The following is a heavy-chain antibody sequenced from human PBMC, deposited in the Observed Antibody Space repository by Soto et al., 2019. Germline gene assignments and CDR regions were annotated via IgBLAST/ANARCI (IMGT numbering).Heavy chain of an antibody. V-gene: IGHV3-30*18. CDR1: GSSFSLNA. CDR3: EKTPPVAGYNHCDA. D-gene: IGHD6-19*01. J-gene: IGHJ5*02. Sequence: GSLRLYLQAPGSSFSLNAMHWVRLPPAKVLAWVAFISSDGSYKFFADSVKGRFTISRDNSKNTLFLEMNSLGAEDTALYFCEKTPPVAGYNHCDAWGQGALVTVYS. CDR2: ISSDGSYK.